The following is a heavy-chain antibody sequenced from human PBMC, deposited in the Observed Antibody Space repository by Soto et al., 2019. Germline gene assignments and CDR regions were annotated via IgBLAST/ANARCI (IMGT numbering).Heavy chain of an antibody. Sequence: ASVKVSCKISGGTFSPYGVSWVRQAPGQGLEWMGMIIPIFDTTNYAQKFQGRVTITADTSTSTAYMELSSLRSEDTAVYYCAREGRLTGTDGFDYWGQGTLVTVSS. D-gene: IGHD1-20*01. CDR2: IIPIFDTT. V-gene: IGHV1-69*06. CDR3: AREGRLTGTDGFDY. J-gene: IGHJ4*02. CDR1: GGTFSPYG.